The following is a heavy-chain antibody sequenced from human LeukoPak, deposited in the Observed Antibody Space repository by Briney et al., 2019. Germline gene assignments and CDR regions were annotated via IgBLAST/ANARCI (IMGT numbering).Heavy chain of an antibody. CDR2: IYYSGST. D-gene: IGHD3-16*02. J-gene: IGHJ4*02. CDR3: AREAGLRLGELSFDY. V-gene: IGHV4-30-4*01. Sequence: SQTLSLTCTVSGGSISSGDSYWSWIRQPPGKGLEWIGYIYYSGSTYYNPSLKSRMTISVDTFKNQFSLKLSSVTAADTAVYYCAREAGLRLGELSFDYWGQGTLVTVSS. CDR1: GGSISSGDSY.